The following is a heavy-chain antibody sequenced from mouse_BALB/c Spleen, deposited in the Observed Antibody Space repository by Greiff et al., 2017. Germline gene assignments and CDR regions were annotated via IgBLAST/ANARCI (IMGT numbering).Heavy chain of an antibody. CDR1: GYSITSDYA. Sequence: EVKLVESGPGLVKPSQSLSLTCTVTGYSITSDYAWNWIRQFPGNKLEWMGYISYSGSTSYNPSLKSRISITRDTSKNQFFLQLNSVTTEDTATYYCAKNYGNYDYAMDYWGQGTSVTVAS. V-gene: IGHV3-2*02. J-gene: IGHJ4*01. CDR2: ISYSGST. CDR3: AKNYGNYDYAMDY. D-gene: IGHD2-1*01.